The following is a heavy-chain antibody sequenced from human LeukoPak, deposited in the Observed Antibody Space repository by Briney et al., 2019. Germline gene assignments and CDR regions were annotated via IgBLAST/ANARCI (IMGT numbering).Heavy chain of an antibody. J-gene: IGHJ4*02. CDR2: INPKCGGT. V-gene: IGHV1-2*02. Sequence: ASVKVSCKTSGYTFTAYYIHWVRQAPGQGLEWMGWINPKCGGTSYAQKFQGRVTMTRDTSTNTVHMELSSLRPDDTAFYYCARLRTSRSGGYYFDYWGQGPLVTVSS. CDR3: ARLRTSRSGGYYFDY. CDR1: GYTFTAYY. D-gene: IGHD1-1*01.